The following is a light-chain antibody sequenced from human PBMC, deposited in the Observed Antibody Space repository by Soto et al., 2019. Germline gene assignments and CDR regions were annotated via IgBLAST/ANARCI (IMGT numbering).Light chain of an antibody. J-gene: IGKJ2*01. Sequence: EIVLTQSPGTLSLSPGERATLSCRASQSVSSSYLAWYQQKPGQAPRLLIYAASSRATGIPDRFSGSGSGTDLTLTISRLEPEDFAVYYCQQYDSSLYTFGQGTKLEIK. CDR2: AAS. CDR3: QQYDSSLYT. CDR1: QSVSSSY. V-gene: IGKV3-20*01.